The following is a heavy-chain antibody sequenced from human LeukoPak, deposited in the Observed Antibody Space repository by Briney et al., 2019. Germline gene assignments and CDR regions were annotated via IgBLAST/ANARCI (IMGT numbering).Heavy chain of an antibody. CDR2: IYTSGST. V-gene: IGHV4-61*02. Sequence: SETLSLTCTVSGGSISSGSYYWSWIRQPAGKGLEWIGRIYTSGSTNYNPSLKSRVTISVDTSKNQFSLKLSSVTAADTAVYYCAREGPPNYYGSGRYMDYWGQGTLVTVSS. CDR1: GGSISSGSYY. J-gene: IGHJ4*02. CDR3: AREGPPNYYGSGRYMDY. D-gene: IGHD3-10*01.